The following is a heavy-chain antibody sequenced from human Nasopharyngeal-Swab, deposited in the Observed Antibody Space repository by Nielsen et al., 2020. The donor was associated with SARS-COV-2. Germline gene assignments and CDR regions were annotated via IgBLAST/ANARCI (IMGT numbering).Heavy chain of an antibody. J-gene: IGHJ4*02. CDR2: IYYSGST. CDR3: VRGFDY. Sequence: SETLSLTCTVSGGSISSYYWSWIRQPPGKGLEWIGYIYYSGSTNYNPSLKSRVTISVDTSKDQFSLKLSSVTAADTAVYYCVRGFDYWGQGTLVTVSS. D-gene: IGHD3-16*01. CDR1: GGSISSYY. V-gene: IGHV4-59*08.